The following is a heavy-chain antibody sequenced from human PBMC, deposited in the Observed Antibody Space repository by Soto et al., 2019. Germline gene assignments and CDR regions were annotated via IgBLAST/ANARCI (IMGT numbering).Heavy chain of an antibody. Sequence: QVQLVQSGAEVKKPGASVKVSCKASGYTFSDYAVTWVRQAPGQGLEWMGWISAYNGNTTYAQKFQGRVSMTTDTATNTAHMELRTLGSDDTAVYYCARAGPSSTVYALIVHWFDPWGQGTLVTVSS. CDR3: ARAGPSSTVYALIVHWFDP. D-gene: IGHD2-8*01. CDR1: GYTFSDYA. CDR2: ISAYNGNT. V-gene: IGHV1-18*04. J-gene: IGHJ5*02.